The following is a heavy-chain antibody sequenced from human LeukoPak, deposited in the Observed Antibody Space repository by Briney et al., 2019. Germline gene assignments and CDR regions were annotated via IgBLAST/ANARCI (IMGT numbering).Heavy chain of an antibody. V-gene: IGHV1-2*02. Sequence: GASVKVSCKASGYTFSGYYMHWVRQAPGQGLEWMGWINPNSGGTRCAQKFQGTVTMTRDTSIGTVYMELSRLRSDDTAVYYCARGGGDGYKADYWGQGTLVTVSS. CDR3: ARGGGDGYKADY. D-gene: IGHD5-24*01. CDR2: INPNSGGT. J-gene: IGHJ4*02. CDR1: GYTFSGYY.